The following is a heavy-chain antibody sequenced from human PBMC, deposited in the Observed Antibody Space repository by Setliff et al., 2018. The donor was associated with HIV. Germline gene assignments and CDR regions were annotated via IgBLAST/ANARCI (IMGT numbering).Heavy chain of an antibody. CDR1: GFTFSDHY. CDR3: ARGRVPGNY. Sequence: PGGSLRLSCAASGFTFSDHYMDWVRQAPGKGLEWVGRTRNKANSYTTEYAASVKGRFIISRDDSKNSLHLQMNSLKTEDTAVYYCARGRVPGNYWGQGTLVTVSS. V-gene: IGHV3-72*01. CDR2: TRNKANSYTT. D-gene: IGHD2-2*01. J-gene: IGHJ4*02.